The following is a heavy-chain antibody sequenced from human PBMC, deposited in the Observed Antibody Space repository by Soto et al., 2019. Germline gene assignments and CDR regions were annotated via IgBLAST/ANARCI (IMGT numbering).Heavy chain of an antibody. Sequence: GASVKVYCKASGYTFTGYYMHWVRQAPGQGLEWMGWINPNSGGTNYAQKFQGRVTMTRDTSISTAYMELSRLRSDDTAVYYCASDPIRPYYYYYGMDVWGQGTTVTVSS. CDR2: INPNSGGT. V-gene: IGHV1-2*02. D-gene: IGHD3-10*01. CDR1: GYTFTGYY. CDR3: ASDPIRPYYYYYGMDV. J-gene: IGHJ6*02.